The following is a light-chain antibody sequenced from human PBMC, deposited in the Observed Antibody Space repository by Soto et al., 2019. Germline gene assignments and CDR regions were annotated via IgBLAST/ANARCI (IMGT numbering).Light chain of an antibody. J-gene: IGKJ2*01. CDR1: QSFDRY. Sequence: DIQMTQSPSSLSASVGDRVTITCRASQSFDRYLNWYQQKPGKAPNLLIYAASNLQSGVPSRFSGSRSGTDFTLTISSLQPEDFATYYCQQSYSMPYTFGQGTKLEIK. V-gene: IGKV1-39*01. CDR2: AAS. CDR3: QQSYSMPYT.